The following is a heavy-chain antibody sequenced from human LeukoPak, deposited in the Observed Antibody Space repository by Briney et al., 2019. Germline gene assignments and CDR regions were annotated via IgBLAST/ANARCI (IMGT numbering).Heavy chain of an antibody. D-gene: IGHD2-2*01. Sequence: GGSLRLPCAASGFTFSSYGMHWVRQAPGKGLEWVAFIRYDGSNKYYADSVKGRFTISRDNSKNTLYLQMNSLRAEDTAVYYCAKDGGIVVVPAASPYYYYYYYMDVWGKGTTVTVSS. CDR2: IRYDGSNK. V-gene: IGHV3-30*02. CDR1: GFTFSSYG. CDR3: AKDGGIVVVPAASPYYYYYYYMDV. J-gene: IGHJ6*03.